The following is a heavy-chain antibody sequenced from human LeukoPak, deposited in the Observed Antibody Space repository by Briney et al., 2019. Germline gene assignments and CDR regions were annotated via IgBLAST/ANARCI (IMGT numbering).Heavy chain of an antibody. D-gene: IGHD2-15*01. CDR1: GGSISSYY. J-gene: IGHJ3*02. V-gene: IGHV4-4*07. CDR2: ISASGSI. Sequence: SETLSLTCTVSGGSISSYYWNWIRQPAGKGLEWIGHISASGSINYNPSLQRRVTMSVDTSKNQVSLKLSSVTAADTAVYYCARVLRILGAFDIWGQGTMVTVSS. CDR3: ARVLRILGAFDI.